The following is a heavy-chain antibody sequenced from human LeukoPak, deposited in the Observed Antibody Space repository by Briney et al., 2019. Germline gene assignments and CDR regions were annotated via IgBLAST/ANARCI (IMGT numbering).Heavy chain of an antibody. CDR3: ACDFWSGYYSTEHYFDY. D-gene: IGHD3-3*01. J-gene: IGHJ4*02. CDR1: GGSISSSSYY. V-gene: IGHV4-39*01. CDR2: IYYSGST. Sequence: SETLSLTCTVSGGSISSSSYYWGWIRQPPGKGLEWIGSIYYSGSTYYNPSLKSRVTISVDTSKNQFSLKLSSVTAADTAVYYCACDFWSGYYSTEHYFDYWGQGTLVTVSS.